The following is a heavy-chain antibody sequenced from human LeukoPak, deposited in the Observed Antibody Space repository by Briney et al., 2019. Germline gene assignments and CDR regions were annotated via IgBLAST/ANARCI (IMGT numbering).Heavy chain of an antibody. D-gene: IGHD3-10*01. Sequence: PSETLSLTCAVSGGSISSGGYSWSWIRQPPGKGLEWIGCIYHSGSTYYNPSLKSRVTISVDRSKNQFSLKLSSVTAADTAVYYCARVTTMVRGMNYFDYWGQGTLITVSS. CDR1: GGSISSGGYS. CDR2: IYHSGST. V-gene: IGHV4-30-2*01. CDR3: ARVTTMVRGMNYFDY. J-gene: IGHJ4*02.